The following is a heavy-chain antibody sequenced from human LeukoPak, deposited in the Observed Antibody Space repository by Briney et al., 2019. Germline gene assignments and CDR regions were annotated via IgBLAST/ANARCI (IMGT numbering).Heavy chain of an antibody. CDR1: GFTVSSNY. Sequence: GGSLRLSCAASGFTVSSNYMSWVRQAPGKGLEWVSAISGSGGSTYYADSVKGRFTISRDNSKNTLYLQMNSLRAEDTAVYYCAKPRRSIAAADDYYFDYWGQGTLVTVSS. CDR2: ISGSGGST. J-gene: IGHJ4*02. CDR3: AKPRRSIAAADDYYFDY. V-gene: IGHV3-23*01. D-gene: IGHD6-13*01.